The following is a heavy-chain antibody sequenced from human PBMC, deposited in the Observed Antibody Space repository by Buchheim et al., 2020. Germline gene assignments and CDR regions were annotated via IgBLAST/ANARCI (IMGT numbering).Heavy chain of an antibody. Sequence: QVQLVESGGSVVQPGRSLRLSCAASGFTFSSYGMHWVRQAPGKGLEWVAVISYDGSNKYYADSVKGRFTISRDNSKNTLYLQMNSLRAEDTAVYYCAKERGVVPAAILSYYYYGMDVWGQGTT. CDR1: GFTFSSYG. CDR3: AKERGVVPAAILSYYYYGMDV. V-gene: IGHV3-30*18. J-gene: IGHJ6*02. D-gene: IGHD2-2*02. CDR2: ISYDGSNK.